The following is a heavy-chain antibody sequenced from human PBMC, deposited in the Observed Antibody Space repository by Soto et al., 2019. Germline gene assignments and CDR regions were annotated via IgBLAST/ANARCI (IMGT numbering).Heavy chain of an antibody. CDR2: IYTSGST. V-gene: IGHV4-4*07. Sequence: QVQLQESGPGLVKPSETLSLTCTVSGGSISSYYWSWIRQPAGKGLEWIGRIYTSGSTNYNPSLKSRGTVSVDTSKNQFPLKLSSVPAADTAVYYCARDNSNYYYYYYGMDVWGQGTTVTVSS. J-gene: IGHJ6*02. CDR3: ARDNSNYYYYYYGMDV. D-gene: IGHD4-4*01. CDR1: GGSISSYY.